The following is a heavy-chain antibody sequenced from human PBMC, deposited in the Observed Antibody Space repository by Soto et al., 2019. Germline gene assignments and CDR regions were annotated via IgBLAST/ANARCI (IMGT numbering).Heavy chain of an antibody. CDR1: GYPFTGYY. CDR3: ASLRELSYSYFYFFTLDV. Sequence: GASVKVSCKASGYPFTGYYVHWVRQAPGHGLEWLGWIHLNRGGTNYAHSFQGRVTMTRDMSVSTVYMELTGLSSDDTAVYHCASLRELSYSYFYFFTLDVWGQGTTVTVSS. J-gene: IGHJ6*02. CDR2: IHLNRGGT. V-gene: IGHV1-2*02. D-gene: IGHD2-21*01.